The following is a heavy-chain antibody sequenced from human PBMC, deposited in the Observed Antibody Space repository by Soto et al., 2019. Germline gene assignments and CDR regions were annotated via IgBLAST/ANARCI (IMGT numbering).Heavy chain of an antibody. CDR2: ISGSGGST. V-gene: IGHV3-23*01. CDR1: GFTFSSYA. D-gene: IGHD3-9*01. J-gene: IGHJ5*02. CDR3: VRDAGSPREIVLRYFDWLPLSWLGH. Sequence: PGGSLRLSCAASGFTFSSYAMSWVRQAPGKGLERGSAISGSGGSTYDADSVKCRFTISRDNSKNTLYLQMNSLRAEDTAVYYCVRDAGSPREIVLRYFDWLPLSWLGHWGQGSLRSVS.